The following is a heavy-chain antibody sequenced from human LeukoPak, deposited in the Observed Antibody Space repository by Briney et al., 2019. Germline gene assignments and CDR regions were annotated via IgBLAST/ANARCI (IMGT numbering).Heavy chain of an antibody. CDR3: ARDETKHGYSYGTSPFEY. J-gene: IGHJ4*02. CDR2: ISYDGTNK. V-gene: IGHV3-30*04. D-gene: IGHD5-18*01. Sequence: GRSLRLSCAASGFTFSNYAIHSVRQAPGKGLEWVALISYDGTNKYYTDSVKGRFTISRDNSKNTLYLEMSSLRVEDTAVYYCARDETKHGYSYGTSPFEYWGQGTLVTVSS. CDR1: GFTFSNYA.